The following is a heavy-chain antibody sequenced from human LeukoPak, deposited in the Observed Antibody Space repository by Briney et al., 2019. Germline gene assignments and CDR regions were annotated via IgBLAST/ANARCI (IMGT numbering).Heavy chain of an antibody. CDR1: GGSISSSNYY. V-gene: IGHV4-39*01. D-gene: IGHD3-22*01. J-gene: IGHJ4*02. CDR3: ATWITMIVVVTSY. Sequence: PSETLSLTCTVSGGSISSSNYYWGWIRQPPGKGLEWIGSIYYSGSTYYNPSLKSRATISVDTSKNQFSLKLSSVTAADTAVYYCATWITMIVVVTSYWGQGTLVTVSS. CDR2: IYYSGST.